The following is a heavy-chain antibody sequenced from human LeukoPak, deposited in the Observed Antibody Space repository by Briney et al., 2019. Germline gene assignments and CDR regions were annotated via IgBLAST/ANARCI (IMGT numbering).Heavy chain of an antibody. J-gene: IGHJ3*02. Sequence: PSQTLSLTCTVSGGSISSGGYYWSWIRQHPGKGLEWIGYIYYSGSTYYNPSLKSRVTISVDTSKNQFSLKLSSVTAADTAVYYCAIYYDSSGYYYPRRDAFDIWGQGTMVTVSS. CDR2: IYYSGST. D-gene: IGHD3-22*01. CDR3: AIYYDSSGYYYPRRDAFDI. V-gene: IGHV4-30-4*08. CDR1: GGSISSGGYY.